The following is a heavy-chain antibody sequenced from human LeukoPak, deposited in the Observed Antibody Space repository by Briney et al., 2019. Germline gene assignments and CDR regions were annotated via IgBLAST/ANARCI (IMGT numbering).Heavy chain of an antibody. CDR2: INHSGST. CDR3: AREDLVAAREAFDI. Sequence: PSETLSLTCAVYGGSFSGYYWSWIRQPPGKGLEWIGEINHSGSTNYNPSLKSRVTISVDTSKNQFSLKLSSVTAADTAVYYCAREDLVAAREAFDIWGQGTMVTVSS. V-gene: IGHV4-34*01. J-gene: IGHJ3*02. CDR1: GGSFSGYY. D-gene: IGHD2-15*01.